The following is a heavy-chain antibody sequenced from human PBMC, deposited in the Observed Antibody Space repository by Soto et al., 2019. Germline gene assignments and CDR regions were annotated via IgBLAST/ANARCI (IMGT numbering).Heavy chain of an antibody. V-gene: IGHV1-58*02. D-gene: IGHD3-9*01. CDR3: AARTGYYTAYYYMDV. Sequence: QMQLVQSGPEVKKPGTSVKVSCKASGFTFTNSAIQWVRQARGRRLEWIGWIVVGSGHTNYAQKFQDRLTITRDMSTSTAYMELSSLRSVDTAMYYGAARTGYYTAYYYMDVWGKGTTVTVSS. J-gene: IGHJ6*03. CDR1: GFTFTNSA. CDR2: IVVGSGHT.